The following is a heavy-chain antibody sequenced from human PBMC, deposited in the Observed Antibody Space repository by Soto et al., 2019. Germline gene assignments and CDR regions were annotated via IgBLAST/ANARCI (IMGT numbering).Heavy chain of an antibody. CDR2: ISYDGSNK. V-gene: IGHV3-30*18. CDR3: AKDRSWVPAVCDY. CDR1: GFTFSSYG. J-gene: IGHJ4*02. D-gene: IGHD2-2*01. Sequence: QVQLVESGGGVVQPGRSLRLSCAASGFTFSSYGMHWVRQAPGKGLEWVAVISYDGSNKYYADSVKGRFTISRDNSTNTLYLQMNSLRAEDTSVYYCAKDRSWVPAVCDYGGQGTLVTV.